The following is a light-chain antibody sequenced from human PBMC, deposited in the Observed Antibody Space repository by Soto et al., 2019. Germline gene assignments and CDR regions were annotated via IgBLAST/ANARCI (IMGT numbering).Light chain of an antibody. CDR2: AAS. V-gene: IGKV3-20*01. CDR1: QSVNSRF. J-gene: IGKJ2*01. CDR3: QQYGDSPPNT. Sequence: EIVLTQSPGTLSLSPGESATLSCRASQSVNSRFLAWYQHKPGQAPRLLIYAASTRATGIPDRFSGSASGTDFTLTISRLEPEDFAVYYCQQYGDSPPNTFGQGTKVEIK.